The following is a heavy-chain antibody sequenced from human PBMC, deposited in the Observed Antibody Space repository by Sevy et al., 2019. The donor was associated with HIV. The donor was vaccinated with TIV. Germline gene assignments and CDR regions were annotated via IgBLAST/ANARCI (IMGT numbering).Heavy chain of an antibody. CDR3: AKAGGINRFYFDYGMDV. J-gene: IGHJ6*02. Sequence: GGSLRLSCAVSGVTFSDYAMSWVRQAPGKGLEWVSFISGFGDKTYYADSVRGRFTISRDNSKKTLHLQMNSLRAEDTAVYYCAKAGGINRFYFDYGMDVWGQGTTVTVSS. V-gene: IGHV3-23*01. CDR2: ISGFGDKT. CDR1: GVTFSDYA.